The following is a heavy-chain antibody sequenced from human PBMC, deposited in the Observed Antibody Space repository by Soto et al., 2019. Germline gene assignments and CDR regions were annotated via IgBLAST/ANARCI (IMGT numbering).Heavy chain of an antibody. J-gene: IGHJ4*02. CDR2: ISAYNGNT. CDR3: ARDKLGYCSGGSCYPHY. CDR1: GYTFTSYG. V-gene: IGHV1-18*01. Sequence: GASVKVSCKASGYTFTSYGISWVRQAPGQGLEWMGWISAYNGNTNYAQKLQGRVTMTTDTSTSTAYMELRSLRSDDTAVYYCARDKLGYCSGGSCYPHYWGQGTLVTVSS. D-gene: IGHD2-15*01.